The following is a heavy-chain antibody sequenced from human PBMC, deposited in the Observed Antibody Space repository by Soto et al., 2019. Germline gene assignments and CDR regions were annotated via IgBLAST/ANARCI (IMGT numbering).Heavy chain of an antibody. CDR2: IYYSGST. V-gene: IGHV4-31*03. CDR1: GGSISSSSYY. Sequence: SETLSLTCTVSGGSISSSSYYWSWIRQHPGKGLEWIGYIYYSGSTYYNPSLKSRVTISVDTSKNQFSLKLSSVTAADTAVYYCARDVYSTYYYGMDVWGKGTTVTVSS. CDR3: ARDVYSTYYYGMDV. D-gene: IGHD2-21*01. J-gene: IGHJ6*04.